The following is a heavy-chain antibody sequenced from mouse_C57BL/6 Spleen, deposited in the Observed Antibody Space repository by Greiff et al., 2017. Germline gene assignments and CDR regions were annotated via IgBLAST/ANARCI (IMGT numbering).Heavy chain of an antibody. CDR3: ARSGYYGSGYEGAMDD. J-gene: IGHJ4*01. CDR1: GYAFTNYL. CDR2: INPGSGGT. V-gene: IGHV1-54*01. Sequence: VQLQQSGAELVRPGTSVKVSCKASGYAFTNYLIEWVKQRPGQGLEWIGVINPGSGGTNYNEKFKGKATLTADKSSSTAYMQLSSLTSEDSAVYCGARSGYYGSGYEGAMDDWGQGTSVTVSS. D-gene: IGHD1-1*01.